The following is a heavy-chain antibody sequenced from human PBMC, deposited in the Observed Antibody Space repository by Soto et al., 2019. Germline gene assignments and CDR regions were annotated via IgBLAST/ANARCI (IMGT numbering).Heavy chain of an antibody. J-gene: IGHJ6*02. V-gene: IGHV1-69*08. Sequence: QVQLVQSGAEVKKPGSSVKVSCKGSGGTFNRYTITWVRQAPGQGLEWMGRIIPMFGIASYAQNFQGRVTFTAVKSTSRAYMELSRLRSEDTAVYYCARDSGRSNVVPAAISARDVWGQGTTVTVSS. CDR3: ARDSGRSNVVPAAISARDV. CDR1: GGTFNRYT. CDR2: IIPMFGIA. D-gene: IGHD2-2*01.